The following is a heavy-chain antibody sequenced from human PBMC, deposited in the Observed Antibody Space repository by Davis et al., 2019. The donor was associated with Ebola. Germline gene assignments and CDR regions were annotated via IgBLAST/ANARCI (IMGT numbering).Heavy chain of an antibody. D-gene: IGHD6-19*01. CDR2: INAGNGNT. J-gene: IGHJ6*02. V-gene: IGHV1-3*01. CDR1: GYTFTSYA. CDR3: ARGGAGTGYYYGMDV. Sequence: ASVTVSCKASGYTFTSYALHWVRQAPGQRLEWMGWINAGNGNTKYSQKFQGRVTITRDTSASTAYMELSSLRSEDTAVYYCARGGAGTGYYYGMDVWGQGTTVTVSS.